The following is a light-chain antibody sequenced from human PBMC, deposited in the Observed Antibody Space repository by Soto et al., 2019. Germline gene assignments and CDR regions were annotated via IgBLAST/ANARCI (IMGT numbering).Light chain of an antibody. CDR3: QQYGSSYT. J-gene: IGKJ2*01. Sequence: TQSPSSLSASTGDRVTITCRASQGISSYLAWYQQKPGQAPRLLIYGASSRATGIPDRFSGSWSGTDFTLTISRLEPEDFAVYYCQQYGSSYTFGQGTKLEIK. V-gene: IGKV3-20*01. CDR1: QGISSY. CDR2: GAS.